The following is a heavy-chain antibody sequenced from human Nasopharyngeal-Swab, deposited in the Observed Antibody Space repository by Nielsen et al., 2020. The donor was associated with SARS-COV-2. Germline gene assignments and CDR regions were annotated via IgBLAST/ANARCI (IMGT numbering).Heavy chain of an antibody. V-gene: IGHV1-18*01. J-gene: IGHJ4*02. D-gene: IGHD3-3*01. CDR2: ISAYNGNT. CDR1: GYTFTSYG. Sequence: ASVKVSCKASGYTFTSYGISWVRQAPGQGLEWMGWISAYNGNTNYAQKLQGRVTMTTDTSTSTAYMELRSLRSDDTAVYYCATDPAIFGVVNFDYWGQGTLVTVSS. CDR3: ATDPAIFGVVNFDY.